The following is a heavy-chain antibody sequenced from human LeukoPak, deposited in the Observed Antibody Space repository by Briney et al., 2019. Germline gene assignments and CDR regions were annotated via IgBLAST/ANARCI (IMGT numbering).Heavy chain of an antibody. V-gene: IGHV1-24*01. J-gene: IGHJ4*02. Sequence: ASVKVSCKVFGYTLTELSMPWVRQAPGKGLEWMGGFDPEDGETIYAQKFQGRVTMTEDTSTDTAYMELSSLRSDDTAVYYCARPHGGLTEFYSFDYWGQGTLVTVSS. CDR2: FDPEDGET. CDR3: ARPHGGLTEFYSFDY. CDR1: GYTLTELS. D-gene: IGHD1-14*01.